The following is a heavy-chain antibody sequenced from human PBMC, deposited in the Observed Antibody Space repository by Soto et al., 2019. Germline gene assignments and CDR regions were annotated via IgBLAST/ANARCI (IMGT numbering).Heavy chain of an antibody. V-gene: IGHV3-23*01. CDR2: LYGSGRGI. CDR1: GFTFSDYA. D-gene: IGHD5-12*01. CDR3: AKDAVSRDGVWLAHV. Sequence: EVQLLESGGHFVHPGGSLRLSCAASGFTFSDYAMIWIRQVPGKGLQWVSGLYGSGRGIHYAESVKGRFTISRDNSAYAVYLQMNNLRVEDSAIYYCAKDAVSRDGVWLAHVWGQGTVFTVSS. J-gene: IGHJ4*02.